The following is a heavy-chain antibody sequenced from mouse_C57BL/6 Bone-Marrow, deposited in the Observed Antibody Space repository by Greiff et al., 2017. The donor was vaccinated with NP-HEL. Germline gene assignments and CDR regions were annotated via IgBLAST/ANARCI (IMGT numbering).Heavy chain of an antibody. CDR2: ISYDGSN. CDR3: ARVPHYGRHWYFDV. J-gene: IGHJ1*03. D-gene: IGHD1-1*01. Sequence: EVQLQESGPGLVKPSQSLSLTCSVTGYSITSGYYWNWIRQFPGNKLEWMGYISYDGSNNYNPSLKNRISITRDTSKNQFFLKLNSVTTEDTATYYCARVPHYGRHWYFDVWGTGTTVTVSS. V-gene: IGHV3-6*01. CDR1: GYSITSGYY.